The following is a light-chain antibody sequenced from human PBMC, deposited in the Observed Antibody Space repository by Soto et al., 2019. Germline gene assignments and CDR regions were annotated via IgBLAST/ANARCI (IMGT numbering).Light chain of an antibody. J-gene: IGKJ1*01. CDR1: QSISSW. CDR2: KAS. Sequence: DIQMTQSPPTLSASVGDRVTITCRARQSISSWLAWYQQNPGKSPKVLIYKASNLESGVQSRFSGSGSGTEFTLTISSLQPDDGGTYYCQQYNNYPRTFGQGTKVEV. V-gene: IGKV1-5*03. CDR3: QQYNNYPRT.